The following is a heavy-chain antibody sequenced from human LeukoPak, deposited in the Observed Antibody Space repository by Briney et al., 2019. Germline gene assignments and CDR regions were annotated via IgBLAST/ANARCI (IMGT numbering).Heavy chain of an antibody. CDR1: GFTFISYS. CDR2: ISSSGSAI. CDR3: KSGGAAPGSFDY. V-gene: IGHV3-48*01. J-gene: IGHJ4*02. D-gene: IGHD1-1*01. Sequence: AGGSLRLSCAASGFTFISYSMNWVRQAPGKGLEWVSYISSSGSAIYYADSVKGRFTISRDNAKSSLYLQMNSLRVEDTAVYYCKSGGAAPGSFDYWGQGTLVTVSP.